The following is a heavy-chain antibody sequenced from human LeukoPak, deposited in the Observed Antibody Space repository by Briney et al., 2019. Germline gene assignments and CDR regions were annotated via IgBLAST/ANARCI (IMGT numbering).Heavy chain of an antibody. J-gene: IGHJ5*02. CDR1: GGSISSSRYY. Sequence: PSETLSLTCTVSGGSISSSRYYWGWIRQPAGKGLEWIGRIYTSGSTNYNPSLKSRVTMSVDTSKNQFSLKLSSVTAADTAVYYCARTMRLRGIRFLEWAHNWFDPWGQGTLVTVSS. CDR2: IYTSGST. V-gene: IGHV4-61*02. D-gene: IGHD3-3*01. CDR3: ARTMRLRGIRFLEWAHNWFDP.